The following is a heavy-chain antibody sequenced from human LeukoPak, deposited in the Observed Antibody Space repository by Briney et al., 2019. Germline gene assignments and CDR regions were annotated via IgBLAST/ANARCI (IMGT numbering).Heavy chain of an antibody. CDR3: ARLRRTVRGIWYFDL. CDR2: IFTSGTT. V-gene: IGHV4-4*07. CDR1: GDSISSYY. Sequence: PSETLSLTCTVSGDSISSYYWSWIRQPAGKGLEWIGRIFTSGTTKYNPSLTSRVAMSVDTSQNHFSLTLTSKTAADTAVYYCARLRRTVRGIWYFDLWGRGTLVTVSS. J-gene: IGHJ2*01. D-gene: IGHD3-10*01.